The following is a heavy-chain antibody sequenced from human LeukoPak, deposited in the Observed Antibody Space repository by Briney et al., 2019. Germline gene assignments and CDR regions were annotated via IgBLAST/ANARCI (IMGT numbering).Heavy chain of an antibody. CDR1: GDSLSSNSAA. J-gene: IGHJ4*02. D-gene: IGHD6-13*01. CDR2: TYYRTKWYN. V-gene: IGHV6-1*01. CDR3: ARDLLAAAAYTFDY. Sequence: SQTLSLTCAISGDSLSSNSAAWDWLRQSPARGLEWLGRTYYRTKWYNDYAVSVKSRITINPDTSKNQFSLQLNSVTPEDTAVYYCARDLLAAAAYTFDYWGQGTLVTVSS.